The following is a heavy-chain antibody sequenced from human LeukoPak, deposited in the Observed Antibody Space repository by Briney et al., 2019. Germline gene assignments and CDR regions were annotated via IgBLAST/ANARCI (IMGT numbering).Heavy chain of an antibody. D-gene: IGHD3-10*01. Sequence: GGSLRLSCAASGFTVSSNYMSWVRQAPGKGLEWVSVIYSGGSTYYADSVKGRFTISRDNSKNTLYLQMNSLRAEDTAVYYCARVRYYYGSGSYNFDYWGQGTLVTVSS. V-gene: IGHV3-66*01. CDR1: GFTVSSNY. CDR3: ARVRYYYGSGSYNFDY. CDR2: IYSGGST. J-gene: IGHJ4*02.